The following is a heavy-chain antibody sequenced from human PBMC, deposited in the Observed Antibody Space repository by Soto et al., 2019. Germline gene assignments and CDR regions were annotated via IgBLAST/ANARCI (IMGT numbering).Heavy chain of an antibody. V-gene: IGHV3-74*01. Sequence: EVQLVESGGGLVQPGGSLRLSCAASGFTFSNYWMYWVRQAPGKGLVWVSRINSDGSVSSYADSVKGRLTISRDNVKNSLYLQMDSRSAEDTAVYDCARGDCVGGTCYSLEGSFYYYMDVWGKGTTVTVFS. D-gene: IGHD2-15*01. CDR3: ARGDCVGGTCYSLEGSFYYYMDV. CDR2: INSDGSVS. J-gene: IGHJ6*03. CDR1: GFTFSNYW.